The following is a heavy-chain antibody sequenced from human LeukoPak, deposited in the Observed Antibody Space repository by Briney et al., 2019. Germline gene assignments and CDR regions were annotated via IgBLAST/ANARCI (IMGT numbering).Heavy chain of an antibody. J-gene: IGHJ3*02. CDR3: AKDTGYYGSGRPDYAFDI. CDR1: GFTFDDYA. Sequence: GGSLRLSCAASGFTFDDYAMHWVRHAPGKGLEWVSLISGDGGSTYYADSVKGRFTISRDNSKNSLYLQMNSLRTGDTALYYCAKDTGYYGSGRPDYAFDIWGQGTMVTVSS. V-gene: IGHV3-43*02. D-gene: IGHD3-10*01. CDR2: ISGDGGST.